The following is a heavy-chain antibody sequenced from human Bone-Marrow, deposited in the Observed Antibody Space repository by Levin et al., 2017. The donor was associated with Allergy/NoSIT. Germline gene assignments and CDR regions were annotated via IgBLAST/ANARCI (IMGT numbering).Heavy chain of an antibody. V-gene: IGHV4-59*01. Sequence: SETLSLTCTVSGGSISSYYWSWIRQPPGKGLEWIGYIYYSGSTNYNPSLKSRVTISVDTSKNQFSLKLSSVTAADTAVYYCARELVDILFDPWGQGTLVTVSS. CDR3: ARELVDILFDP. CDR2: IYYSGST. D-gene: IGHD2-15*01. CDR1: GGSISSYY. J-gene: IGHJ5*02.